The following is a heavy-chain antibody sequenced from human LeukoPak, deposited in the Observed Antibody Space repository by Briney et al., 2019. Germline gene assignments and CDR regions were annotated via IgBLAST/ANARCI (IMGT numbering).Heavy chain of an antibody. J-gene: IGHJ4*02. V-gene: IGHV4-59*01. D-gene: IGHD3-10*01. CDR3: ARGSGVSSDY. CDR1: GGSIRSYY. CDR2: IYYSGST. Sequence: SETLSLTCTVSGGSIRSYYWSWIRQPPGKGLEWIGYIYYSGSTNYNPSLKSRVTISVDTSKNQFSLKLSSVTAADTAVYYCARGSGVSSDYWGQGTLVTVSS.